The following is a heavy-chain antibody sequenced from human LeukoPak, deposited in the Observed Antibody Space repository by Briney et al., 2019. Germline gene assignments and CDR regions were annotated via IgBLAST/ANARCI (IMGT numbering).Heavy chain of an antibody. CDR3: AKEHGDYLKTYYFDY. CDR2: ISGSGGST. D-gene: IGHD4-17*01. V-gene: IGHV3-23*01. J-gene: IGHJ4*02. Sequence: GGSLRLSCAASGFTFSSYAMSWVRRAPGKGLEWVSAISGSGGSTYYADSVKGRFTISRDNSKNTLYLQMNSLRAEDTAVYYCAKEHGDYLKTYYFDYWGQGTLVTVSS. CDR1: GFTFSSYA.